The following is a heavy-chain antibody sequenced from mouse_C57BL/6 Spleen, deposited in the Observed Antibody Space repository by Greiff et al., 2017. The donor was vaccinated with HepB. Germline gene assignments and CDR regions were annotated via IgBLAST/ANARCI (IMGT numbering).Heavy chain of an antibody. CDR2: IDPETGGT. CDR1: GYTFTDYE. J-gene: IGHJ4*01. Sequence: QVQLQQSGAELVRPGASVTLSCKASGYTFTDYEMHWVKQTPVHGLEWIGAIDPETGGTAYNQKFKGKAILTADNSSSTAYMELRSLTSEDSAVYYCTRALGNYEGYYAMDYWGQGTSVTVSS. CDR3: TRALGNYEGYYAMDY. D-gene: IGHD2-1*01. V-gene: IGHV1-15*01.